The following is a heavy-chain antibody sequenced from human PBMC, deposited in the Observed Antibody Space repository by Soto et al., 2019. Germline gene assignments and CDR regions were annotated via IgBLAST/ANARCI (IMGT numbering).Heavy chain of an antibody. D-gene: IGHD3-16*02. CDR2: IITIFGTA. V-gene: IGHV1-69*01. CDR3: AREQGFGQYRCRYQNAFAI. Sequence: QVHLVQSGAEVKKPGSPVKVSCKASGGTFSSYAITWVLQAPGQGLEWMGGIITIFGTANYAQKFQGRVTITADESKNTACMEMSSMRSEDTTVYYCAREQGFGQYRCRYQNAFAISGQGTMDTDSS. J-gene: IGHJ3*02. CDR1: GGTFSSYA.